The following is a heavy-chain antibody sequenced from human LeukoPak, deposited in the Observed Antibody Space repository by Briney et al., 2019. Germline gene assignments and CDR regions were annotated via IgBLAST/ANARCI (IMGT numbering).Heavy chain of an antibody. Sequence: GGSLRLSCAASGFTFSSSAMNWVRQAPRQGLGWVSIVSGCGGSISYADPAKGRFTIFRDNSKNTMYLQMITLRAEDTDIYYCAKGYCSGGSCYDYFDYWGQGALVTDSS. CDR3: AKGYCSGGSCYDYFDY. J-gene: IGHJ4*02. CDR1: GFTFSSSA. CDR2: VSGCGGSI. V-gene: IGHV3-23*01. D-gene: IGHD2-15*01.